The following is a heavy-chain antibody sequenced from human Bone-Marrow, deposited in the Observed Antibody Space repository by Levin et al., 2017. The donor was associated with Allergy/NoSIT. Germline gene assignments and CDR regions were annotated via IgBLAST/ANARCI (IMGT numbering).Heavy chain of an antibody. Sequence: GASLKISCKASGYTFTGYYIHWVRQAPGQGLEWMGRINPNSGGTNYAQKFQGRVTMTRDTSISTAYMELSRLRSADTAVYYCAREVSVYYGSGTYYNVPDRPYFDYWGQGTLVTVSS. J-gene: IGHJ4*02. CDR3: AREVSVYYGSGTYYNVPDRPYFDY. V-gene: IGHV1-2*06. CDR2: INPNSGGT. CDR1: GYTFTGYY. D-gene: IGHD3-10*01.